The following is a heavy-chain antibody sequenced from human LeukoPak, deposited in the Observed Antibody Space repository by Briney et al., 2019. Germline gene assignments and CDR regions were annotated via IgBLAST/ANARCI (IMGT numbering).Heavy chain of an antibody. CDR3: AREGVAASFDY. CDR2: IYYSGNT. Sequence: SETLSLTCTVSGVSISRSNSYWGWIRQPPGKGLEWIGSIYYSGNTYYNASLKSQVSISIDTSKNQFSLRLTSVTAADTAVYYCAREGVAASFDYWGQGTLVTVSS. J-gene: IGHJ4*02. V-gene: IGHV4-39*02. CDR1: GVSISRSNSY. D-gene: IGHD3-16*01.